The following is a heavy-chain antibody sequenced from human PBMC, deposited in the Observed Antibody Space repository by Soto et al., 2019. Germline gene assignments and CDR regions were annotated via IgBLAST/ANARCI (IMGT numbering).Heavy chain of an antibody. J-gene: IGHJ5*02. D-gene: IGHD2-2*01. CDR3: SRSAGYCRSTNCHVSWFGP. Sequence: SSETLSLTCTVSGGSISGSNYYWGWVRQPPGKELEWIASIYYSGSTYFNPPLKSRVAMSVDTSKNQFFLRLSSVTAADTAVFFFSRSAGYCRSTNCHVSWFGPWGQGTLVTVSS. CDR2: IYYSGST. CDR1: GGSISGSNYY. V-gene: IGHV4-39*01.